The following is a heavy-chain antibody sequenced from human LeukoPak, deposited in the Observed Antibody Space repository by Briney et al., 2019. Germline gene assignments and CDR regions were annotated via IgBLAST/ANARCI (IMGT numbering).Heavy chain of an antibody. CDR2: ISGSGGST. CDR1: GFTFSDYY. D-gene: IGHD1-7*01. Sequence: PGGSLRLSCAASGFTFSDYYMSWIRQAPGKGLEWVSAISGSGGSTYYADSVKGRFTISRDNSKNTLYLQMNSLRAEDTAVYYCAKDKRWPGTTGVYWGQGTLVTVSS. V-gene: IGHV3-23*01. J-gene: IGHJ4*02. CDR3: AKDKRWPGTTGVY.